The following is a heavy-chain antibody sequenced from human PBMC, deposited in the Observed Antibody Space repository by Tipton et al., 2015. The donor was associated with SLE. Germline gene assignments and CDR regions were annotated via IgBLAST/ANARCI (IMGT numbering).Heavy chain of an antibody. Sequence: TLSLTCTVSGGSISSSSYYWGWIRQPPGKGLEWIGSIYYSGSTYYNPSLKSRVTISVDTSKNQFSLKPSSVTAADTAVYYCARCAFDDYWGQGTLVTVSS. D-gene: IGHD3-9*01. V-gene: IGHV4-39*07. CDR2: IYYSGST. CDR3: ARCAFDDY. CDR1: GGSISSSSYY. J-gene: IGHJ4*02.